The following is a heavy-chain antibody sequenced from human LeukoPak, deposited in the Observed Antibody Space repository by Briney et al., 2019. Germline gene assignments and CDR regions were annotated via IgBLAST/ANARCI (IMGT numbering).Heavy chain of an antibody. Sequence: PGGSLRLSCAASGLTFSRYEMTWVRQAPGKGLESVSYISTTGSTIYYADSVKGRFTISRDNAKNSLYLQMTSLRAEDTAVYYCARDQVPALNGGGAFDIWGQGTMVTVSS. CDR3: ARDQVPALNGGGAFDI. CDR2: ISTTGSTI. CDR1: GLTFSRYE. D-gene: IGHD7-27*01. J-gene: IGHJ3*02. V-gene: IGHV3-48*03.